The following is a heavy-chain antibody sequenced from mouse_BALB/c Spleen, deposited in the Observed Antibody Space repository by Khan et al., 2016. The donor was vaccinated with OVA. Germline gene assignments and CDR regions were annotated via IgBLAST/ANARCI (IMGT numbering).Heavy chain of an antibody. J-gene: IGHJ3*01. CDR3: ARGGSSGPAWFTY. Sequence: EVQLQESGPGLVKPSQSLSLTCSVTGYAITSGYYWNWIRQFPGNKLEWMGYISYDGSNNYNPYLKNRISITRDTSKNQFFLKLNSVTTEDTATYYCARGGSSGPAWFTYWGQGTLVTVSA. CDR1: GYAITSGYY. CDR2: ISYDGSN. V-gene: IGHV3-6*02. D-gene: IGHD3-1*01.